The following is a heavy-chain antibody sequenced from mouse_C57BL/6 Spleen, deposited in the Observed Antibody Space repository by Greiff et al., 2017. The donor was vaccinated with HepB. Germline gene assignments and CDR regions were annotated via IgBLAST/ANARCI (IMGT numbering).Heavy chain of an antibody. Sequence: VQLQQSGPVLVKPGASVKMSCKASGYTFTDYYMNWVKQSHGKSLEWIGVINPYNGGTSYNQKFKGKATLTVDKSSSTAYMELNSLTSEDSAVYYCARKEGNTWFAYWGQGTLVTVSA. D-gene: IGHD2-1*01. CDR3: ARKEGNTWFAY. V-gene: IGHV1-19*01. CDR2: INPYNGGT. CDR1: GYTFTDYY. J-gene: IGHJ3*01.